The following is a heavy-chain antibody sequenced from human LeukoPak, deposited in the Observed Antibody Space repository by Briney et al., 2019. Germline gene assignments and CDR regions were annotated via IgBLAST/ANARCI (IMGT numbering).Heavy chain of an antibody. CDR1: GGSISSYY. CDR2: IYYSGST. D-gene: IGHD3-10*01. J-gene: IGHJ4*02. Sequence: PSETLSLTCTVSGGSISSYYWSWIRQPPGNGLEWIGYIYYSGSTNYNPSLKSRVTISVDTSKNQFSLKLSSVTAADTAVYYCARYGGSGSYYYYFDYWGQGTLVTVSS. V-gene: IGHV4-59*01. CDR3: ARYGGSGSYYYYFDY.